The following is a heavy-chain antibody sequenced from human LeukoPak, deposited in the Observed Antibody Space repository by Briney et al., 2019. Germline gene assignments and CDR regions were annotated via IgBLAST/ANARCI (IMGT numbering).Heavy chain of an antibody. CDR2: IYYSGST. D-gene: IGHD4-17*01. J-gene: IGHJ4*02. CDR1: GGSISSSSYY. V-gene: IGHV4-39*01. CDR3: ARLNGVTNPTDY. Sequence: PSETLSLTCTVSGGSISSSSYYWGWIRQPPGKGLEWIGSIYYSGSTYCNPSLKSRVTISVDTSKNQFSLKLSSVTAADTAVYYCARLNGVTNPTDYWGQGTLVTVSS.